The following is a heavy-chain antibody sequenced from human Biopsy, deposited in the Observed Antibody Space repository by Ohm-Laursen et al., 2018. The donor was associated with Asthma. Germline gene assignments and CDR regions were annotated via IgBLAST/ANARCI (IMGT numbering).Heavy chain of an antibody. CDR3: ARGPSPHYHTSNGKFDL. J-gene: IGHJ5*02. CDR2: IYYSGTT. Sequence: TLSLTCFVSGGSIGRGGYYWSWMRHFPGKGLEWIGYIYYSGTTYYNPSLKSRLTISVDMSKNQFILHLTSVTAADTAVYFCARGPSPHYHTSNGKFDLWGQGTLVTVPS. D-gene: IGHD2-8*01. V-gene: IGHV4-31*03. CDR1: GGSIGRGGYY.